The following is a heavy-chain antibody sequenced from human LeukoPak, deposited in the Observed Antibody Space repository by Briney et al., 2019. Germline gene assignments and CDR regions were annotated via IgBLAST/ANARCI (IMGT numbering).Heavy chain of an antibody. CDR2: ISSSSSYI. Sequence: GGSLRLSCAASGFTFSSYSMNWVRQAPGKGLEWVSSISSSSSYIYYADSVKGRFTISRDNAKNSLYLQMNSLRAEDTAVYYCARGPFLTGYYRPPPFSDYWGQGTLVTVSS. CDR3: ARGPFLTGYYRPPPFSDY. CDR1: GFTFSSYS. D-gene: IGHD3-9*01. J-gene: IGHJ4*02. V-gene: IGHV3-21*01.